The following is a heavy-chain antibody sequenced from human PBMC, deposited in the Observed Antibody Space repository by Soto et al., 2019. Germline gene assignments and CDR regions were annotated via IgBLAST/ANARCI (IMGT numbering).Heavy chain of an antibody. CDR1: GGSFSGYY. Sequence: SETLSLTCAVYGGSFSGYYWSWIRQPPGKGLEWIGEINHSGSTNYNPSLKSRVTISVDTSKNQLSLKLSSVTAADTAVYYCARAPQFDAFDIWGQGTMVTVSS. V-gene: IGHV4-34*01. J-gene: IGHJ3*02. CDR3: ARAPQFDAFDI. CDR2: INHSGST.